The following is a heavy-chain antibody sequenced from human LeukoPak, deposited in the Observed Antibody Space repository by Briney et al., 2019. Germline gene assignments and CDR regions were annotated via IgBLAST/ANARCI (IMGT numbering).Heavy chain of an antibody. V-gene: IGHV3-21*01. CDR3: AREYYDILTGYYSYWYFDL. J-gene: IGHJ2*01. Sequence: GGSLRLSCAASGFTFSSYSMNWVRQAPGKGPEWVSSISSSSSYIYYADSVKGRFTIPRDNAKNSLYLQMNSLRAEDTAVYYCAREYYDILTGYYSYWYFDLWGRGTLVTVSS. CDR2: ISSSSSYI. CDR1: GFTFSSYS. D-gene: IGHD3-9*01.